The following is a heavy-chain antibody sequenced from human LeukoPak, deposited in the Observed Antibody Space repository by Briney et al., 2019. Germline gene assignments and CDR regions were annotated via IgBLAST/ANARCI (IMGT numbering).Heavy chain of an antibody. CDR3: AKSLYGSGTNWFDP. Sequence: GGSLRLSCAASGFTFSSHAMSWVRQAPGKGLEWVSAISGSGGSTYYADSVKGRFTISRDNSKNTLYLQMSSLRAEDTAVYYCAKSLYGSGTNWFDPWGQGTLVTVSS. V-gene: IGHV3-23*01. D-gene: IGHD3-10*01. J-gene: IGHJ5*02. CDR1: GFTFSSHA. CDR2: ISGSGGST.